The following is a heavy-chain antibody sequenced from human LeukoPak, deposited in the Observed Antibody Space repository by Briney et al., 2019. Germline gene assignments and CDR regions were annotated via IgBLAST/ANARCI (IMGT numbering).Heavy chain of an antibody. CDR1: GGSFSGYF. CDR3: ARGSTTFNYYYYGMDV. Sequence: SETLSLTCAVYGGSFSGYFWIWIRQPPGKGLEWIGEINHSGSTNYNPSLKSRVTISVDTSKNQLSLHLSSVTAADTAVYYCARGSTTFNYYYYGMDVWGQGTSVTVSS. CDR2: INHSGST. J-gene: IGHJ6*02. V-gene: IGHV4-34*01. D-gene: IGHD2-2*01.